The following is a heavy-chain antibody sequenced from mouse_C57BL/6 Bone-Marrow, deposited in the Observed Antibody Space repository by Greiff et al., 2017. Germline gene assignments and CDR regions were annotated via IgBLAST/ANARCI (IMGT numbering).Heavy chain of an antibody. J-gene: IGHJ2*01. CDR2: IYPGSGST. CDR3: AREGFTSGY. Sequence: VQLQQPGAELVKPGASVKMSCKASGYTFTSYWITWVKQRPGQGLEWIGDIYPGSGSTNYNEKFKSKATLTADTSSSTAYMQLSSLTSEDSAVYYCAREGFTSGYWGQGTTLTVSS. D-gene: IGHD5-1*01. V-gene: IGHV1-55*01. CDR1: GYTFTSYW.